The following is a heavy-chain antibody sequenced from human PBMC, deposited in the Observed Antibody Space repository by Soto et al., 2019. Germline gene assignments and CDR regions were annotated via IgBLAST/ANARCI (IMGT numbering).Heavy chain of an antibody. CDR3: AKRYSSGRSPPGH. CDR2: ISYDGSNK. J-gene: IGHJ4*02. V-gene: IGHV3-30*18. CDR1: GFTFNNYG. D-gene: IGHD6-19*01. Sequence: QVQLVESGGGVVQPGRSLRLSCAASGFTFNNYGMHWVRQVPGKGLEWVAVISYDGSNKYYADSVKGRFTISRDNSKDTLYLQMNSLRAEDTAIYYCAKRYSSGRSPPGHWGQGILVTVSS.